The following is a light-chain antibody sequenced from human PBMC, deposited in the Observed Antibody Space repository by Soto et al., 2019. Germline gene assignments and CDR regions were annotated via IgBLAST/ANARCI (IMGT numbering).Light chain of an antibody. V-gene: IGKV1-5*03. CDR3: QQYNSYST. CDR1: QSINNW. Sequence: DTQMTQSPSTLSASVGDRVTITCRTSQSINNWLAWYQQKPGKAPKLLIYKASSLESGVPSRFSGSGSGTEFTLTISSLQPDDFATYYCQQYNSYSTFGQGTKVDIK. CDR2: KAS. J-gene: IGKJ1*01.